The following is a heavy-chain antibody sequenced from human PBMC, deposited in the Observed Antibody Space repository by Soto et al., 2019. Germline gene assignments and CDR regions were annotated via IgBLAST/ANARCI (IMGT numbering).Heavy chain of an antibody. CDR2: INPNSGGT. CDR3: ARGPGIAAAGRGNWFDP. CDR1: GYTFTGYY. V-gene: IGHV1-2*02. Sequence: GASVKVSCKASGYTFTGYYMHWVRQAPGQGLEWMGWINPNSGGTNYAQKFQGRVTMTGDTSISTAYMELSRLRSDDTAVYYCARGPGIAAAGRGNWFDPWGQGTLVTVSS. J-gene: IGHJ5*02. D-gene: IGHD6-13*01.